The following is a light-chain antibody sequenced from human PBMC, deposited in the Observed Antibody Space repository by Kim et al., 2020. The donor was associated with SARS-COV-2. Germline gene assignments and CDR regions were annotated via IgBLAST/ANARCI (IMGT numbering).Light chain of an antibody. CDR1: SSDVGSYNL. J-gene: IGLJ3*02. Sequence: QSALTQPASVSGSPGQSITISCTGTSSDVGSYNLVSWYQHHPGKAPKLMIYEVSKRPSGGSNRFSGSKSGNTASLTISGLQAEVEADYYCCSYAGSSTFMFGGGTQLTVL. CDR2: EVS. V-gene: IGLV2-23*02. CDR3: CSYAGSSTFM.